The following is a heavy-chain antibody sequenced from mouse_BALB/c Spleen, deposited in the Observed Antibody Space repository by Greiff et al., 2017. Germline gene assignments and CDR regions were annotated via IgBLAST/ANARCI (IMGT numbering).Heavy chain of an antibody. V-gene: IGHV1-15*01. CDR2: IDPETGGT. CDR3: TSYYYGSSYYFDY. CDR1: GYTFTDYE. Sequence: VQVVESGAELVRPGASVTLSCKASGYTFTDYEMHWVKQTPVHGLEWIGAIDPETGGTAYNQKFKGKATLTADKSSSTAYMELRSLTSEDSAVYYCTSYYYGSSYYFDYWGQGTTLTVSS. J-gene: IGHJ2*01. D-gene: IGHD1-1*01.